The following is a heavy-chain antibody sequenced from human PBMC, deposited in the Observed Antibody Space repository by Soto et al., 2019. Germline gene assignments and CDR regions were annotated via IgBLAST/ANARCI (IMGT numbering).Heavy chain of an antibody. CDR2: IIPLFGTA. CDR3: ASKAACGGDCYAFDS. Sequence: QVYLVQSGAEVKKPGSSVKISCKASGGIFSSNTINWVRPAAGQGLEWMGGIIPLFGTANYAEKFQGRVTITADKSTKTEYMELTSLRSEDTAVYYCASKAACGGDCYAFDSWCQGTLVTVSS. CDR1: GGIFSSNT. V-gene: IGHV1-69*06. D-gene: IGHD2-21*02. J-gene: IGHJ4*02.